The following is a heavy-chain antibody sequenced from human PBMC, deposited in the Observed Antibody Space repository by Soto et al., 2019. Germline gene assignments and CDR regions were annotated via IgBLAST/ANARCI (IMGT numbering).Heavy chain of an antibody. CDR3: AKDWTPDYYGSGRFDY. CDR2: ISGSGGST. Sequence: PGGSLRLSCAASGFTFSSYAMSWFRQAPGKGLEWVSAISGSGGSTYYADSVKGRFTISRDNSKNTLYLQMNSLRAEDTAVYYCAKDWTPDYYGSGRFDYWGQGTLVTVSS. V-gene: IGHV3-23*01. J-gene: IGHJ4*02. D-gene: IGHD3-10*01. CDR1: GFTFSSYA.